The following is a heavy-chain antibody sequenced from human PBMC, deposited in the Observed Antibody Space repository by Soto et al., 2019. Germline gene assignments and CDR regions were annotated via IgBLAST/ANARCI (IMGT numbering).Heavy chain of an antibody. D-gene: IGHD6-13*01. V-gene: IGHV3-21*01. CDR2: ISSNSAYI. J-gene: IGHJ5*02. CDR3: TRDASRDSSARGWFDP. Sequence: GGSLRLSCAASGFSFRSFTMNWVRQAPGKGLEWVSTISSNSAYIYYTDALRGRFTISRDNAKNSLHLQMNSLRAEDTAVYYCTRDASRDSSARGWFDPWGPGTLVTVSS. CDR1: GFSFRSFT.